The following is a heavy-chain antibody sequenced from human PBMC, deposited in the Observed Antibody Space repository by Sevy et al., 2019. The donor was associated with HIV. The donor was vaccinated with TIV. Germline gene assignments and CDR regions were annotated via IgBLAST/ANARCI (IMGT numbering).Heavy chain of an antibody. D-gene: IGHD3-3*01. V-gene: IGHV3-7*03. J-gene: IGHJ3*02. Sequence: GGSLRLSCAASGFTFSSYWMNWVRQAPGKGLEWVANIKQDGSGKYYVDSVKGRFTISEDNAKNLVFLQMNSRGVEDTAVYYCATELFCSSTAYSFDIWGQGTMVTVSS. CDR3: ATELFCSSTAYSFDI. CDR2: IKQDGSGK. CDR1: GFTFSSYW.